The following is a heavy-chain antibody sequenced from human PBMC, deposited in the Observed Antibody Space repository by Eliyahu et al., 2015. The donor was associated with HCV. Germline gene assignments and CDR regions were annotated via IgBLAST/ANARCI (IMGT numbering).Heavy chain of an antibody. CDR2: XNPGGDRK. J-gene: IGHJ6*02. CDR3: ARDQMGEVSGVNFYYGMDV. V-gene: IGHV1-46*01. D-gene: IGHD5/OR15-5a*01. CDR1: GFXFSNYY. Sequence: QVHLVQSGIEVKKPGASVNVSCKASGFXFSNYYIHWVRQAXGQGLEWMGVXNPGGDRKTYAEKFHGRITVTRDTSTSTAYMKLSSLNSDDTAVYYCARDQMGEVSGVNFYYGMDVWGPGTTVTVSS.